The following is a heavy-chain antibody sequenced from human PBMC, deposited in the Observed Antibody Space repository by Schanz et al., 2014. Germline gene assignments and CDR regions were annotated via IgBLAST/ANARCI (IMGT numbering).Heavy chain of an antibody. J-gene: IGHJ6*02. Sequence: QVQLVQSGADVKKPGSSVRVSCKASGGTFSRLTFSWVRQAPGQGLEWMGRVIPSLGLAKYEQKFQDKVTITADTSTTTAYMELRNLRSDDTAVYYCARAKRFGDMDVWGQGTTVTVSS. CDR2: VIPSLGLA. V-gene: IGHV1-69*02. CDR1: GGTFSRLT. CDR3: ARAKRFGDMDV. D-gene: IGHD3-10*01.